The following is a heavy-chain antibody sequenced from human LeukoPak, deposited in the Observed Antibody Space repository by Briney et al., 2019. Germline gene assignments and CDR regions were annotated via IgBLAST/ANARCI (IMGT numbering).Heavy chain of an antibody. Sequence: SETLSLTCTVSGGSISTFYWNWIRQPPGKGLEWIGYIYYSGSTNYNPSLKSRVTISVDTSKNQFSLKLSSVTAADTAVYYCARHYGGPDAFDIWGQGTMVTVSS. CDR3: ARHYGGPDAFDI. J-gene: IGHJ3*02. D-gene: IGHD4-23*01. CDR2: IYYSGST. CDR1: GGSISTFY. V-gene: IGHV4-59*08.